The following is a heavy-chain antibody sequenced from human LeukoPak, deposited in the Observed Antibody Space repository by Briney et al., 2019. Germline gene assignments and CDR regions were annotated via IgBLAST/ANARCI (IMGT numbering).Heavy chain of an antibody. Sequence: ASETLSLTCSVSGGSISSGVYYWSWIRQPPGKGLDWIGYTSYSGSTYYNPSLKSRVIISVDTSKNQFSLKLSSVTAADTAVYYCARINWSGYYTASFDYWGQGTLVTASS. CDR2: TSYSGST. J-gene: IGHJ4*02. V-gene: IGHV4-30-4*08. D-gene: IGHD3-3*01. CDR3: ARINWSGYYTASFDY. CDR1: GGSISSGVYY.